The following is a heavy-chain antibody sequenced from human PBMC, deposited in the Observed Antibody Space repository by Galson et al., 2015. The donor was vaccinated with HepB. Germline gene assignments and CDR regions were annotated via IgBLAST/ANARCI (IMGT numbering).Heavy chain of an antibody. D-gene: IGHD3-3*01. CDR1: GFTFSDYY. CDR3: ARGEQEWPPKLYGMDV. CDR2: ISSSSSYI. V-gene: IGHV3-11*06. J-gene: IGHJ6*02. Sequence: SLRLSCAASGFTFSDYYMSWIRQAPGKGLEWVSYISSSSSYIYYADSVKGRFTISRDNAKNSLYLQMNDLRAEDTAVYYCARGEQEWPPKLYGMDVWGQGTTVTVSS.